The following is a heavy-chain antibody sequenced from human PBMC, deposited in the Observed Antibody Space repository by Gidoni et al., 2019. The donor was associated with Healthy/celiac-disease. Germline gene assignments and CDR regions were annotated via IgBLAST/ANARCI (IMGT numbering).Heavy chain of an antibody. V-gene: IGHV3-30*18. CDR2: ISYDGSNK. D-gene: IGHD5-18*01. J-gene: IGHJ4*02. CDR3: AKGETAMVPDY. Sequence: QVQLVESGGGVVQPGRSLRLSCAAPGFTFSSYGMHWVRQAPGKGLEWVAVISYDGSNKYYADSVKGRFTISRDNSKNTLYLQMNSLRAEDTAVYYCAKGETAMVPDYWGQGTLVTVSS. CDR1: GFTFSSYG.